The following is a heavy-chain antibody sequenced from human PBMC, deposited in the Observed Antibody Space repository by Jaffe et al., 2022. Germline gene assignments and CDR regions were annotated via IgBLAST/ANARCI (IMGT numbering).Heavy chain of an antibody. V-gene: IGHV1-3*01. Sequence: QVQLVQSGAEVKKPGASVKVSCKASGYTFTSYAMHWVRQAPGQRLEWMGWINAGNGNTKYSQKFQGRVTITRDTSASTAYMELSSLRSEDTAVYYCAREGGYCSGGSCYYWFDPWGQGTLVTVSS. J-gene: IGHJ5*02. CDR2: INAGNGNT. CDR3: AREGGYCSGGSCYYWFDP. CDR1: GYTFTSYA. D-gene: IGHD2-15*01.